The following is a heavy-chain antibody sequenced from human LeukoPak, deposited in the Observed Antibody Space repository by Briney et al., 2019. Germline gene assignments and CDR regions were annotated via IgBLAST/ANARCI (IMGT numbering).Heavy chain of an antibody. Sequence: QPGGSLRLSCAASGFTFSSFAMSWVRQAPGKGLEWVANIKHDGNEKYYVDSVKGRFTISRDNAKNSLYLQMNSLRAEDTALYCCARSREYYFEIWGRGTPVTVSS. D-gene: IGHD6-6*01. CDR2: IKHDGNEK. CDR1: GFTFSSFA. V-gene: IGHV3-7*01. CDR3: ARSREYYFEI. J-gene: IGHJ2*01.